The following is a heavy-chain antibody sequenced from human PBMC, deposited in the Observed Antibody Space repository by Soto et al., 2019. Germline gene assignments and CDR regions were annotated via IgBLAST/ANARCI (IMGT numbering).Heavy chain of an antibody. CDR2: ISWNSGSI. CDR3: AKDISRIAEAGIDY. J-gene: IGHJ4*02. Sequence: EVQMLESGGGLVQPGRSLRRSCAASGFPFDDYDMHWVRQAPGKGLEWFSGISWNSGSIGYADSVKGRFTISRDNAKNSLYLQMNSLSAEDTALYYCAKDISRIAEAGIDYWGQGTLVTVSS. V-gene: IGHV3-9*01. D-gene: IGHD6-13*01. CDR1: GFPFDDYD.